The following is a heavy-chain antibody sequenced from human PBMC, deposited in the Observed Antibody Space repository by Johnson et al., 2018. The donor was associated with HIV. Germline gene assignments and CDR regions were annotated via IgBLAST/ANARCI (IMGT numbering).Heavy chain of an antibody. D-gene: IGHD3-16*01. CDR2: IKQDGSNK. V-gene: IGHV3-7*01. Sequence: MLLVESGGGVVQPGRSLRLSCAASGFTFSSYWMSWVRQAPGKGLEWVANIKQDGSNKYYADSVKGRFTISSDNSKNTLYLQMNSLRAEDTAVYYCAREGGIRGPSPVDAFDIWGQGTMVTVSS. CDR3: AREGGIRGPSPVDAFDI. CDR1: GFTFSSYW. J-gene: IGHJ3*02.